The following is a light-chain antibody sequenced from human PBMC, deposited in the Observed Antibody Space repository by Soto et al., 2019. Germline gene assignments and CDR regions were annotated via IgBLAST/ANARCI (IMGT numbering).Light chain of an antibody. CDR1: QSVRNY. CDR2: DAT. Sequence: EIVLTQSPATLSLSPGERATLSCRASQSVRNYLAWYQQKPGQPPRLLIYDATNRATGIPARFSGSGSGTDYTLTISSLDPEDFAVYYCQQRNNWPLTFGQGPRLEIK. V-gene: IGKV3-11*01. CDR3: QQRNNWPLT. J-gene: IGKJ5*01.